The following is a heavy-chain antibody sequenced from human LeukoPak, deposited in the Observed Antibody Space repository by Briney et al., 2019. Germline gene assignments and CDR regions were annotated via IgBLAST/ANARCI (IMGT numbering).Heavy chain of an antibody. V-gene: IGHV4-31*03. D-gene: IGHD5-24*01. J-gene: IGHJ4*02. Sequence: SETLSLTCTVSGGSINNGGYYWGWIRQHPGKGLEWIGYIYYSGSSYYNPSLRSRVTISVDTSKNHFSLKLSSVTAADTAVCYCARNRDGYNSFDYWGQGTLVTVSS. CDR3: ARNRDGYNSFDY. CDR1: GGSINNGGYY. CDR2: IYYSGSS.